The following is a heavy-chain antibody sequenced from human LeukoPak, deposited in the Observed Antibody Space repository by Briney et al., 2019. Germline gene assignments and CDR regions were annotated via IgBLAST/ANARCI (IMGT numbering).Heavy chain of an antibody. Sequence: GGSLRLSCAASGFTFDDYAMHWVRQAPGKGLEWVSLISWDGGSTYYADSVKGRFTISRDNSKNSLYLQMNSLRAEDTALYYCAKVGWRYSYDHFDYWGQGTLVTVSS. V-gene: IGHV3-43D*03. CDR1: GFTFDDYA. CDR2: ISWDGGST. J-gene: IGHJ4*02. CDR3: AKVGWRYSYDHFDY. D-gene: IGHD5-18*01.